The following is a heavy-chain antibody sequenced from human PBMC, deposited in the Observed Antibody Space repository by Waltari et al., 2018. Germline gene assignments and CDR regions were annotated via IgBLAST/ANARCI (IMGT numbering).Heavy chain of an antibody. CDR1: GGTFSSYA. D-gene: IGHD2-2*01. CDR2: IIPIFGTA. Sequence: QVQMVQSGAEVKKPGSSVKVSCKASGGTFSSYAITWVQQASGQGLEWMGGIIPIFGTANYAQKFQGRVTITADESTSTAYMELSSLRSEDTAVYYCAVQAVVPAAISSYYYYMDVWGKGTTVTVSS. V-gene: IGHV1-69*01. J-gene: IGHJ6*03. CDR3: AVQAVVPAAISSYYYYMDV.